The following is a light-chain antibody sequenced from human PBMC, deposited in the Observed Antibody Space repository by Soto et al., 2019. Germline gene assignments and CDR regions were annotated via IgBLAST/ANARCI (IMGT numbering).Light chain of an antibody. V-gene: IGKV3-20*01. J-gene: IGKJ4*01. CDR3: QQYSDSPLT. Sequence: EIALTQSPGTLSLSPGERATLSCRASQTVRTNYLAWFQHTPGQAPRLLIYGASSRATGIPDRFSGSVSGTDFTLTINRLEPEYCAVYFCQQYSDSPLTFGGGTKVEIK. CDR2: GAS. CDR1: QTVRTNY.